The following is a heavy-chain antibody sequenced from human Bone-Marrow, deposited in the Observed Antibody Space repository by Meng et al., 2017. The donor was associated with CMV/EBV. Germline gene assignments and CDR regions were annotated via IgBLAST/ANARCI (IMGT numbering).Heavy chain of an antibody. D-gene: IGHD2-2*02. CDR1: GGTFSSYA. J-gene: IGHJ6*02. Sequence: SVKVSCKASGGTFSSYAISWVRQAPGQGLEWMGGIIPIFGTANYAQKFQGRVTITTDESTSTAYMELSSLRPEDTAVYYCARDYCSSTSCYTFGMDVWGQGTTVTVSS. CDR3: ARDYCSSTSCYTFGMDV. CDR2: IIPIFGTA. V-gene: IGHV1-69*05.